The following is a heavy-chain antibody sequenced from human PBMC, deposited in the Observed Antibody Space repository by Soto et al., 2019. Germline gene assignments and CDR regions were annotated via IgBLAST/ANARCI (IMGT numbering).Heavy chain of an antibody. V-gene: IGHV3-30*03. D-gene: IGHD4-17*01. Sequence: QVQLVESGGGVVKPGRSRRLSCEASGFTLSGYGSHWFCQAPGKGLEWVAVISYDGSKKNNADSVKGRFTISRDNSKNTLYLQMNSLRAEDTAVYYCARDVHYGDYGTNGSFDYWGQGTLVTVSS. CDR3: ARDVHYGDYGTNGSFDY. CDR1: GFTLSGYG. J-gene: IGHJ4*02. CDR2: ISYDGSKK.